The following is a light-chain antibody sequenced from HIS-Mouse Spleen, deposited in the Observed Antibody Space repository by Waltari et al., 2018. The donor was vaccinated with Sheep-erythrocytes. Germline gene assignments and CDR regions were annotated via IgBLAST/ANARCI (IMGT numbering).Light chain of an antibody. Sequence: QSALTQPRSVSGSPGQSVTISCTGTSSDVGGYNYVSWYQQHPGKAPKLMIYDVSKRPSGVPDRFSGSKSGTSASLASSGLQSEDEADYYCAAWDDSLNGPVFGGGTKLTVL. CDR2: DVS. J-gene: IGLJ3*02. CDR1: SSDVGGYNY. V-gene: IGLV2-11*01. CDR3: AAWDDSLNGPV.